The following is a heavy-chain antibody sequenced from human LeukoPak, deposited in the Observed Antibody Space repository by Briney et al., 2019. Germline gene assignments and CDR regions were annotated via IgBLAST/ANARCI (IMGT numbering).Heavy chain of an antibody. J-gene: IGHJ4*02. Sequence: SETLSPTCTVSGGPISSSSYYWGWIRQPPGRGLEWIGSIYYSGSTYYNPSLKSRVTISVDTSKNQFSLKLSSVTAADTAVYYCARQDTAMVPLYWGQGTLVTVSS. D-gene: IGHD5-18*01. CDR2: IYYSGST. V-gene: IGHV4-39*01. CDR1: GGPISSSSYY. CDR3: ARQDTAMVPLY.